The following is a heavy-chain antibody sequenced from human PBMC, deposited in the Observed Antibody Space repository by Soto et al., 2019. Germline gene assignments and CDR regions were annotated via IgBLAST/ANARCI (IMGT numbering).Heavy chain of an antibody. D-gene: IGHD3-9*01. Sequence: PGESLKISCKGSGYSFTSYWIGWVRQMPGKGLEWMGIIYPGDSDTRYSPSFQGQVTISADKSISTAYLQWSSLKASDTAMYYCARMNYDILTGYSYPVDYWGQGTLVTVSS. CDR2: IYPGDSDT. CDR1: GYSFTSYW. J-gene: IGHJ4*02. CDR3: ARMNYDILTGYSYPVDY. V-gene: IGHV5-51*01.